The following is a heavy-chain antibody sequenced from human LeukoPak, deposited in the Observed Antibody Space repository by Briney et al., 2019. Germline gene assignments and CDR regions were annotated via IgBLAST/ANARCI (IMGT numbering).Heavy chain of an antibody. J-gene: IGHJ4*02. CDR2: ISPYNGNT. Sequence: ASVKVSCKASGYDFTSVGITWVRRAPGQGLEWMGWISPYNGNTRYAQKFQGRVAMTTDTSTTTAYMELRGLRFNDTAVYYCARAGPGSGWYFDYGGQGTLVTVSA. V-gene: IGHV1-18*01. CDR3: ARAGPGSGWYFDY. D-gene: IGHD6-19*01. CDR1: GYDFTSVG.